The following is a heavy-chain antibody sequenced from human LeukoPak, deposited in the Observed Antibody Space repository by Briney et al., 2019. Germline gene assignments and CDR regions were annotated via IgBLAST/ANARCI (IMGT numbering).Heavy chain of an antibody. J-gene: IGHJ4*02. V-gene: IGHV5-10-1*01. CDR1: GYSFTSYW. Sequence: AGESLKISCKGYGYSFTSYWIIWVRQMPGKGLEWMGRIDPSDSYTNYSPSLQGHVTISADKSISAAYLQWSNLKASDTAMHYCARARGDHYSFDYWGQGTLVTVSS. CDR3: ARARGDHYSFDY. D-gene: IGHD3-10*01. CDR2: IDPSDSYT.